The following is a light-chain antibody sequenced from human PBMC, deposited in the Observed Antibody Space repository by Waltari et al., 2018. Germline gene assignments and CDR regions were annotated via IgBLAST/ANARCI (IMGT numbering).Light chain of an antibody. CDR2: RNN. J-gene: IGLJ2*01. CDR3: ATWDDSLRGPV. V-gene: IGLV1-47*01. CDR1: SPNIGRRH. Sequence: QSVLTQPPSASGTPGQRVTISCSGSSPNIGRRHVYLYQQLPGTAPKLLIYRNNQRPSAVPDRFSGSKSGTSASLAISGLRSEDEADYYCATWDDSLRGPVFGGGTKLTVL.